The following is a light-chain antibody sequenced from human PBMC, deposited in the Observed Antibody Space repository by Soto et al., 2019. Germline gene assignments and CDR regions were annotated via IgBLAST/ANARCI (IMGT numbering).Light chain of an antibody. V-gene: IGLV2-8*01. CDR3: NSYVGSNNYV. Sequence: QSVLTQPPSASGSPGQSVTISCIGTASDIGRYNYVSWYQHHPGKAPKLIISEVTKRPSGVPDRSSGSTSGNTASLTVSGLPADDEADYYCNSYVGSNNYVFGTGTKVTVL. CDR2: EVT. CDR1: ASDIGRYNY. J-gene: IGLJ1*01.